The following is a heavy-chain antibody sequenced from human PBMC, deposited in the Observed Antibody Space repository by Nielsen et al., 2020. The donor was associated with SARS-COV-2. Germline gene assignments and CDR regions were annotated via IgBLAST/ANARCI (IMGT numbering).Heavy chain of an antibody. CDR1: GHTFGDYG. D-gene: IGHD4-11*01. J-gene: IGHJ4*02. Sequence: GESLKISCAASGHTFGDYGMSWVRQVPGKALEWVSGINKNGASTGYADSVKGRFTISRDNAKNTLYLQMNSLRAEVTAVYYCAKANSNLFDYWGQGTLVTVSS. CDR2: INKNGAST. V-gene: IGHV3-20*04. CDR3: AKANSNLFDY.